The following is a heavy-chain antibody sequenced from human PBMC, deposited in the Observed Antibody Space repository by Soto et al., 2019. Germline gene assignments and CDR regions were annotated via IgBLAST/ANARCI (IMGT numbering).Heavy chain of an antibody. CDR1: GFTFDDNA. J-gene: IGHJ4*02. D-gene: IGHD3-16*01. CDR3: AISQDRGGRTTFIY. CDR2: INWKSDI. Sequence: GGSLRLSCAVSGFTFDDNAMHWVRQAPEKGLEWVSGINWKSDIGYADSVKGRFTISRGNAENSLYLQMNSLRAEDTALYYCAISQDRGGRTTFIYWGQGTQVT. V-gene: IGHV3-9*01.